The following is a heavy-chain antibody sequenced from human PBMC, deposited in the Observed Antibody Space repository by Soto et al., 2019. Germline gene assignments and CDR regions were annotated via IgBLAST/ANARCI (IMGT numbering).Heavy chain of an antibody. D-gene: IGHD3-10*01. J-gene: IGHJ4*02. CDR1: GFTFSSYW. Sequence: GGSLRLSCAASGFTFSSYWMSWVRQAPGKGLEWVANIKQDGSEKYYVDSVKGRFTISRDNAKNSLYLQMNSLRAEDTAVYYCARDGVGLWFGEIPLDYWGQGTLVTVSS. CDR3: ARDGVGLWFGEIPLDY. CDR2: IKQDGSEK. V-gene: IGHV3-7*01.